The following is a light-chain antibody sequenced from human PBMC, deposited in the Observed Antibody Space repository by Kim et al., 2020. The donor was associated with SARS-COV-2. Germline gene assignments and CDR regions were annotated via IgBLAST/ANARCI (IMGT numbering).Light chain of an antibody. J-gene: IGKJ1*01. Sequence: ASVGDRVTLACRASQSIGNSVTWYQQKPGKAPKLLIYAASSLQSGVPSRFSGSGSGTDFTLTISSLQPEDFASYYCQQIYRTPHTFGQGTKVDIK. V-gene: IGKV1-39*01. CDR2: AAS. CDR1: QSIGNS. CDR3: QQIYRTPHT.